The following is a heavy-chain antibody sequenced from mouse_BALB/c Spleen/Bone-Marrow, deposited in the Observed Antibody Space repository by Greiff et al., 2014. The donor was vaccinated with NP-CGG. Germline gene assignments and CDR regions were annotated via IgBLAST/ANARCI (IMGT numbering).Heavy chain of an antibody. J-gene: IGHJ1*01. CDR1: GYTFTSYW. CDR3: ARYLHYYGSSYGYCDV. V-gene: IGHV1S81*02. Sequence: QVQLKESGAELVKPGASVKLSCKASGYTFTSYWMHWVKQRPGQGLEWIGEINPSNGRTNYNEKFKSKATLTVDKSSSTAYMQLSSLTSEDSAVYYCARYLHYYGSSYGYCDVWGAGTTVTVSS. CDR2: INPSNGRT. D-gene: IGHD1-1*01.